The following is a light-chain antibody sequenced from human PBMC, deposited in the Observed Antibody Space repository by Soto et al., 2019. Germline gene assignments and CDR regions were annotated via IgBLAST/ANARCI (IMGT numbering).Light chain of an antibody. J-gene: IGKJ1*01. CDR3: QHYGDSPT. CDR1: QSVSGSD. CDR2: AAS. V-gene: IGKV3-20*01. Sequence: EIVLTQSPDTLSLSPGERATLPCRASQSVSGSDLAWYQQKPGQAPRLLIFAASSRATGVPDRFSGSGSGKDFTLTISRLEPEDFAVYYCQHYGDSPTIGQGTKVEIK.